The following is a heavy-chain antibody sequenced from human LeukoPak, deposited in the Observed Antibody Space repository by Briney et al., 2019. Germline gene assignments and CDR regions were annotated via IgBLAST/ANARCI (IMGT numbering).Heavy chain of an antibody. J-gene: IGHJ6*03. CDR1: GGTFSSYA. CDR2: IIPIFGTA. D-gene: IGHD3-16*01. CDR3: XXXXXXXXXRGYYYYYMDV. Sequence: SVKVSCKASGGTFSSYAISWVRQAPGQGLEWMGGIIPIFGTANYAQKFQGRVTITADKSTSTAYMELSSLRSEDTAVYYCXXXXXXXXXRGYYYYYMDVWGKGTTVTVSS. V-gene: IGHV1-69*06.